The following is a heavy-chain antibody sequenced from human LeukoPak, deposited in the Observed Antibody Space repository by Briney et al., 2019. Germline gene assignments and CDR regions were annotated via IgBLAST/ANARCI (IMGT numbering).Heavy chain of an antibody. V-gene: IGHV3-23*01. CDR1: GFTLSTYA. CDR3: AVNRGH. Sequence: GGSLRLSCGASGFTLSTYAMSWVRQAPGKGLEWVSTISGSGGSTYYADSVKGRFTISRDNSKNTLYLQMNSLRAGDTAVYFCAVNRGHWGQGTLVTVSS. D-gene: IGHD1-14*01. J-gene: IGHJ4*02. CDR2: ISGSGGST.